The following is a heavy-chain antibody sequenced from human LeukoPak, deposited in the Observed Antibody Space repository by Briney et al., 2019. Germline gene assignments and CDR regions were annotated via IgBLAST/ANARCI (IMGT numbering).Heavy chain of an antibody. J-gene: IGHJ3*02. Sequence: KPSETLSLXCTVSGGSISSYYWSWIRQPPGKGLEWIGYIYYSGSTNYNPSLKSRVTISVDTSKNQFSLKLSSVTAADTAVYYCAREIPEWELLGDAFDIWGPGTMVTVSS. CDR2: IYYSGST. CDR1: GGSISSYY. V-gene: IGHV4-59*01. D-gene: IGHD1-26*01. CDR3: AREIPEWELLGDAFDI.